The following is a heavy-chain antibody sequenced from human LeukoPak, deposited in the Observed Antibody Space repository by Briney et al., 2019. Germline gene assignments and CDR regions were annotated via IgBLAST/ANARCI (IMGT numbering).Heavy chain of an antibody. V-gene: IGHV1-2*02. J-gene: IGHJ4*02. CDR1: GYTFTGYY. D-gene: IGHD2-2*01. CDR3: ARVKWAVYQLLDY. CDR2: IDPNSGGT. Sequence: ASVKVSCKASGYTFTGYYMHWVRQAPGQGLEWMGWIDPNSGGTNYAQKFQGRVTMTRDTSISTAYMELSRLRSDDTAVYYCARVKWAVYQLLDYWGQGTLVTVSS.